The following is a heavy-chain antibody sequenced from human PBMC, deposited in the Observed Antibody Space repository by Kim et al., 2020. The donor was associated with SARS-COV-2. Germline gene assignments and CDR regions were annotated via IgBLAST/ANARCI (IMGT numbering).Heavy chain of an antibody. V-gene: IGHV3-13*01. Sequence: GGSLRLSCAASGFRFSDYDMHWVRQAPGRGLEWVSGIGTAGDTWYSGSVKGRFIISRDNAKNSFYLQVNSLRAGDTAVYFCARAHIITMQYWYFDNWGRGTLVTVSS. D-gene: IGHD3-10*01. J-gene: IGHJ2*01. CDR2: IGTAGDT. CDR1: GFRFSDYD. CDR3: ARAHIITMQYWYFDN.